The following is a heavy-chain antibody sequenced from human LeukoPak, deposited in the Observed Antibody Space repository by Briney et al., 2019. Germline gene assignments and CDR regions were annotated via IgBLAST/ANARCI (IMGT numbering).Heavy chain of an antibody. D-gene: IGHD1-26*01. V-gene: IGHV3-30-3*01. J-gene: IGHJ4*02. Sequence: GRSLRLSCAASGFTFSSYAMHWVRQAPGKGLEWVAVISYDGSNKYYADSVKGRFTISRDNSKNTLYLQMNSLRAGDTAVYYCARDRSGGADYWGQGTLVTVSS. CDR1: GFTFSSYA. CDR3: ARDRSGGADY. CDR2: ISYDGSNK.